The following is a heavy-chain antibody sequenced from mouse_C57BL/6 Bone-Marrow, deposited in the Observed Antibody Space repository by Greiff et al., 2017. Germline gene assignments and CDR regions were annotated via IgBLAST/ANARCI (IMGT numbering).Heavy chain of an antibody. Sequence: EVQGVESGGGLVQPGGSLKLSCAASGFTFSDYYMYWVRQTPEKRLEWVAYISNGGGSTYYPDTVKGRFTISRDNAKNTLYLQMSRLKSEDTAMYYCARRTTGGFAYWGQGTLVTVSA. J-gene: IGHJ3*01. CDR1: GFTFSDYY. CDR2: ISNGGGST. D-gene: IGHD1-1*01. V-gene: IGHV5-12*01. CDR3: ARRTTGGFAY.